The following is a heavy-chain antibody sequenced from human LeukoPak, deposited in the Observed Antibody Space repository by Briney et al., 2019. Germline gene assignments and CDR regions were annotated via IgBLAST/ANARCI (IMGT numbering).Heavy chain of an antibody. CDR3: AKPRYYYDSSGYYPDAFDI. V-gene: IGHV3-23*01. D-gene: IGHD3-22*01. CDR2: ISGSGGST. J-gene: IGHJ3*02. CDR1: GFTFSSYW. Sequence: GGSLRLSCTASGFTFSSYWMSWVRQAPGKGLEWVSAISGSGGSTYYADSVKGRFTISRDNSKNTLYLQMNSLRAEDTAVYYCAKPRYYYDSSGYYPDAFDIWGQGTMVTVSS.